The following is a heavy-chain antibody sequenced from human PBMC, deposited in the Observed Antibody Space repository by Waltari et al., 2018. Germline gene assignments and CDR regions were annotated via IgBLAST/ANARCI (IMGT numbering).Heavy chain of an antibody. Sequence: EVQLVESGGGLVQPGRSLRLSCAASGLPFDDYAMHWVRQAPGKGLEWVSGISWNSGRVGDAECVKGRFTITRDNAKNSLYLQMNSLRAEDTAVYYCAKDNEAHYDILTGGWFDPCGQGTLVTVSS. CDR2: ISWNSGRV. J-gene: IGHJ5*02. V-gene: IGHV3-9*01. D-gene: IGHD3-9*01. CDR1: GLPFDDYA. CDR3: AKDNEAHYDILTGGWFDP.